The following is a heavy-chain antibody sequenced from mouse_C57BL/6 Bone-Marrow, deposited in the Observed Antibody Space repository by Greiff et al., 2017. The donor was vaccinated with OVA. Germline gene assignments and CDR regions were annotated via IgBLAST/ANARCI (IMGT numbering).Heavy chain of an antibody. CDR2: INPNYGTT. J-gene: IGHJ2*01. D-gene: IGHD4-1*02. V-gene: IGHV1-39*01. CDR1: SYSFTDYN. CDR3: ARSRGTNWLDY. Sequence: LVESGPELVKPGASVKISCKASSYSFTDYNMNWVKQSNGKSLEWIRVINPNYGTTSYNQKFKGKATLTVDQSSSTAYMQLNSLTSEDSAVYYCARSRGTNWLDYWGQGTTLTVSS.